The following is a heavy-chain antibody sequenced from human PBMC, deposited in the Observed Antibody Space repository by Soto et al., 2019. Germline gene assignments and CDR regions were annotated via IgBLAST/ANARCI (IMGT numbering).Heavy chain of an antibody. Sequence: SRALSRTCADSCGSVRREGYNWSWIRQSPGKGPECIGHVSYSGSTTYNPSLKSRVTISVDTSKNQFSLKVNSVTAADTAVYYCARDSPATNPIWGQGTMVTVSS. CDR1: CGSVRREGYN. CDR3: ARDSPATNPI. CDR2: VSYSGST. J-gene: IGHJ3*02. D-gene: IGHD1-26*01. V-gene: IGHV4-61*08.